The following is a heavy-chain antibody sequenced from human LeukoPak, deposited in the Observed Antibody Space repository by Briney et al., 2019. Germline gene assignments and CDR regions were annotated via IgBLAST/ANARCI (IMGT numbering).Heavy chain of an antibody. CDR3: ARDRDIVVVVAGTGYCYAYSLDV. CDR1: GGTFSSYA. D-gene: IGHD2-15*01. V-gene: IGHV1-69*13. CDR2: IIPIFGTA. J-gene: IGHJ6*02. Sequence: GASVKVSCKASGGTFSSYAISWVRQAPGQGLEWMGGIIPIFGTANYAQKLQGRVTLTADGSTSTAYMELSSLRSEDTAVYYCARDRDIVVVVAGTGYCYAYSLDVWGQGTTVTVSS.